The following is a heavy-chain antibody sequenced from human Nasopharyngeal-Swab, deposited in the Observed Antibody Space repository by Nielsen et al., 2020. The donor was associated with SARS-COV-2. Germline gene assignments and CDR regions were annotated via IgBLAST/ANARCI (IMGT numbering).Heavy chain of an antibody. CDR2: IYPGDSDT. CDR1: GYSFTSYW. V-gene: IGHV5-51*01. Sequence: KVSCEGSGYSFTSYWIGWVRQMPGKGLEWMGIIYPGDSDTRYSPSFQGQVTISADKSISTAYLQWSSLKASDTAMYYCARWYSSSTYYYYYYMDVWGKGTTVTVSS. D-gene: IGHD6-6*01. CDR3: ARWYSSSTYYYYYYMDV. J-gene: IGHJ6*03.